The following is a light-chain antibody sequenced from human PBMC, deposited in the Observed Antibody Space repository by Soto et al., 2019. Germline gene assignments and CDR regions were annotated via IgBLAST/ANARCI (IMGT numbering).Light chain of an antibody. CDR1: QSVSSN. CDR2: GAS. J-gene: IGKJ4*01. CDR3: QQYNNWTPSS. Sequence: QSPGTLSVSPGERATLSCRASQSVSSNLAWYQQKPGQAPRLPIYGASTRATGIPARFSGSASGAEFTLTISSLQSEDLAVYYCQQYNNWTPSSFGGGTKVEIK. V-gene: IGKV3-15*01.